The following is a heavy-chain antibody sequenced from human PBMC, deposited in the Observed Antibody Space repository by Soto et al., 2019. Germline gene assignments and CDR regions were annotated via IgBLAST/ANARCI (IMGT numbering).Heavy chain of an antibody. CDR2: IIPIFGTA. CDR3: ARSESYYHQLWSL. D-gene: IGHD5-18*01. J-gene: IGHJ4*02. CDR1: GGTFSSYA. V-gene: IGHV1-69*13. Sequence: ASVKVSCKASGGTFSSYAISWVRQAPGQGLEWMGGIIPIFGTANYAQKFQGRVTITADESTSTAYMELSSLRSEDTAVYYCARSESYYHQLWSLWGQGTLVTVSS.